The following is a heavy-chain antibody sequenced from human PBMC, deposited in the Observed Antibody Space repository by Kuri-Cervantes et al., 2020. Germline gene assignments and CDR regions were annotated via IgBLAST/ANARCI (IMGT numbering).Heavy chain of an antibody. CDR3: ARRRGGLPLDY. J-gene: IGHJ4*02. CDR2: ISAYNGNT. D-gene: IGHD1-26*01. CDR1: GYTFTSYG. Sequence: ASVTVSCKASGYTFTSYGISWVRQALAQGLEWMGWISAYNGNTNYAQKLQGRVTMTTGTSTSTAYMELSRLRSDDTAVYYCARRRGGLPLDYWGQGTLVTVSS. V-gene: IGHV1-18*01.